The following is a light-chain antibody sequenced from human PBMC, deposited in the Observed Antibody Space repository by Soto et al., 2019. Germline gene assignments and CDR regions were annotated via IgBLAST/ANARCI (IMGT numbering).Light chain of an antibody. J-gene: IGKJ2*01. CDR3: QQYGSSLMYT. CDR2: GAS. CDR1: QSVSSSY. Sequence: EIVLTQSPGTLSLSPGERATLSCRASQSVSSSYFAWYQQKPGQAPRLLIYGASSRATGIPDRFSGSVSGTDFTLTISRLEPEDFAVYYCQQYGSSLMYTFVQVTKLEIK. V-gene: IGKV3-20*01.